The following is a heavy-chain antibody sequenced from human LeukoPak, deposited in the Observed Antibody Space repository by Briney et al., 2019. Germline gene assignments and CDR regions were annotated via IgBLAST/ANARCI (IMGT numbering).Heavy chain of an antibody. Sequence: GGSLRLSCAASGINLNSYTIHWVRQAPGKGLEWVSYISSSGSTIYYADSVKGRFTISRDNAKNSLYLQMNSLRAEDTAVYYCARLEMATSSFDYWGQGTLVTVSS. CDR3: ARLEMATSSFDY. V-gene: IGHV3-48*04. CDR2: ISSSGSTI. D-gene: IGHD5-24*01. CDR1: GINLNSYT. J-gene: IGHJ4*02.